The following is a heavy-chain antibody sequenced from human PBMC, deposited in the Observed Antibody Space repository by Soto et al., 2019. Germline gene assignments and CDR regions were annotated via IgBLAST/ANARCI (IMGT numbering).Heavy chain of an antibody. Sequence: GGSLRLSCAASGFTFSSYGMHWVRQAPGKGLEWVAVISYDGSNKYYADSVKGRFTISRDNSKNTLYLQMNSLRAEDTAVYYCAKDCAVLRFSEWLSKYYGMDVWGQGTTVTVSS. J-gene: IGHJ6*02. CDR1: GFTFSSYG. V-gene: IGHV3-30*18. CDR3: AKDCAVLRFSEWLSKYYGMDV. D-gene: IGHD3-3*01. CDR2: ISYDGSNK.